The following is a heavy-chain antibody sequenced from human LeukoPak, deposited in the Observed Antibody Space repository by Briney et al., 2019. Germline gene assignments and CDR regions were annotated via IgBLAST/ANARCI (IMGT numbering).Heavy chain of an antibody. V-gene: IGHV3-48*03. CDR3: ARDLYDYGGFFDY. CDR1: GFTFSSYE. D-gene: IGHD4-23*01. J-gene: IGHJ4*02. Sequence: GRSLRLSCAASGFTFSSYEMNWVRQAPGKGLEWVSYISCSGSTIYYADSVKGRFTISRDNAKNSLYLQMNSLRAEDTAVYYCARDLYDYGGFFDYWGQGTLVTVSS. CDR2: ISCSGSTI.